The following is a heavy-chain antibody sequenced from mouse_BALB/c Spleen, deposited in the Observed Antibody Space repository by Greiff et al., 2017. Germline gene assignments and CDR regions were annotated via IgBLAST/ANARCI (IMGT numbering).Heavy chain of an antibody. D-gene: IGHD1-1*01. CDR3: AGSSYYGSSYVAWFAY. CDR1: GFTFSDYY. Sequence: EVMLVESGGGLVKPGGSLKLSCAASGFTFSDYYMYWVRQTPEKRLEWVATISDGGSYTYYPDSVKGRFTISRDNTKNILYLQMSSLKSEDTAMYYCAGSSYYGSSYVAWFAYWGQGTLVTVSA. V-gene: IGHV5-4*02. J-gene: IGHJ3*01. CDR2: ISDGGSYT.